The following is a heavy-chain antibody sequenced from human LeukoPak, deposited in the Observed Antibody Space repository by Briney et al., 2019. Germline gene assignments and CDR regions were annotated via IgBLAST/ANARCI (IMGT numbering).Heavy chain of an antibody. D-gene: IGHD2-2*01. CDR2: ISSSSRYI. CDR1: GFTFSTYS. CDR3: ARDLGPRTSCYDY. J-gene: IGHJ4*02. Sequence: GGSLRLSCAASGFTFSTYSMNWVRPAPGEGLEWVSSISSSSRYIYYPDSLKGRFTVSRDNAKNSLFLQMNSLRAEDTAVYYCARDLGPRTSCYDYWGQGTLVTVSS. V-gene: IGHV3-21*01.